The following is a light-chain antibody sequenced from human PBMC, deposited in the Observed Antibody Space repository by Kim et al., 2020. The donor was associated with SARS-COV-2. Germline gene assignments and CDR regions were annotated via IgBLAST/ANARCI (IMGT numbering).Light chain of an antibody. CDR3: QQRSNWPLT. J-gene: IGKJ4*01. CDR2: DAS. Sequence: LSPGERATLSCRASQSITTYLAWYQQKPGQAPRLLIYDASNRATGIPARFSGSGSGTDFTLTISSLEPEDFAVYYCQQRSNWPLTFGGGTKVDIK. V-gene: IGKV3-11*01. CDR1: QSITTY.